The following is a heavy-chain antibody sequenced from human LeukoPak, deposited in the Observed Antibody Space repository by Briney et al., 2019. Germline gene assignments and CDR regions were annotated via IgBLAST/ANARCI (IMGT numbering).Heavy chain of an antibody. CDR1: GYTLTELS. V-gene: IGHV1-24*01. Sequence: GASVKVTCKVSGYTLTELSMHWVRQAPGKGLEWKGGFDPEDGETIYAQKFQGRVTMTEDTSTDTAYMELSSLRSEDTAVYYCATEGLYSSSWVDFDYWGQGTLVTVSS. CDR3: ATEGLYSSSWVDFDY. J-gene: IGHJ4*02. D-gene: IGHD6-13*01. CDR2: FDPEDGET.